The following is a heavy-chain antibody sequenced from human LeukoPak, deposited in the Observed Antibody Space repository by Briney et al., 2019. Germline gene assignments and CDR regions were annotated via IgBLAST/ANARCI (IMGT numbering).Heavy chain of an antibody. CDR2: IIPILGTA. CDR3: ARGSEETHYYMDV. J-gene: IGHJ6*03. D-gene: IGHD3-3*01. CDR1: GGTFSSYA. V-gene: IGHV1-69*05. Sequence: ASVKVSCKATGGTFSSYAISWVRQAPGQGLEWMGGIIPILGTANYAQKFQGRVTITTDESTSTAYMELSSLRSEDTAVYYCARGSEETHYYMDVWGKGTTVTVSS.